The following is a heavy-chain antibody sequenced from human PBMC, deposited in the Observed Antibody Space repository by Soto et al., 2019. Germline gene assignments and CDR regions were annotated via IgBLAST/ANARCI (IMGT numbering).Heavy chain of an antibody. CDR2: IYYSGST. CDR1: GGSISSSSYY. CDR3: AGLGMATIASFDY. J-gene: IGHJ4*02. V-gene: IGHV4-39*01. D-gene: IGHD5-12*01. Sequence: SETLSLTCTVSGGSISSSSYYWGWIRQPPGKGLEWIGSIYYSGSTYYNPSLKSRVTISVDTSKNQFSLKLSSVTAADTAVYYCAGLGMATIASFDYWGQGTLVAVSS.